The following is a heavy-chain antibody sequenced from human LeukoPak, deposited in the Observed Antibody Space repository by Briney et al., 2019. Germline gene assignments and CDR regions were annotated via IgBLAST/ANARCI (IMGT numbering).Heavy chain of an antibody. V-gene: IGHV4-39*07. Sequence: KPSETLSLTCTVSGGSISSGGYYWSWIRQHPGKGLEWIGSIYYSGSTYYNPSLKSRVTISVDTSKNQFSLKLSSVTAADTAVYYCARVFTPTLLYGSGSYYKIGPEYNWFDPWGQGTLVTVSS. J-gene: IGHJ5*02. D-gene: IGHD3-10*01. CDR1: GGSISSGGYY. CDR3: ARVFTPTLLYGSGSYYKIGPEYNWFDP. CDR2: IYYSGST.